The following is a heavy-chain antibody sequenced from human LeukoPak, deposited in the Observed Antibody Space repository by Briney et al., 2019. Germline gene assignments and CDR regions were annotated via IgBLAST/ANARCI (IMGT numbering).Heavy chain of an antibody. D-gene: IGHD4-17*01. CDR3: ARATSYGDYVDY. V-gene: IGHV4-59*08. J-gene: IGHJ4*02. CDR1: GGSISSSY. CDR2: IDYSGNT. Sequence: SETLSLTCTVSGGSISSSYWMWIRQPPGKGLEWIGYIDYSGNTNYNPSLKSRVTISVERSKNQFSLKLSSVTAADTAVYYCARATSYGDYVDYWGQGTLVTVSS.